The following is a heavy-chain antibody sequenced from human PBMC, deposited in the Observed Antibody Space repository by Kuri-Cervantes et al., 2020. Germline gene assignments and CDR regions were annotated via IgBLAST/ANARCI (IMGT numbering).Heavy chain of an antibody. CDR3: AGYSSGWRYYYYCMDV. Sequence: GSLRLSCTVSGGSISSYYWSWIRQPPGKGLEWIGYIYYSGSTNYNPSLKSRVTISVDTSKNQFSLKLSSVTAADTAVYYCAGYSSGWRYYYYCMDVWGQGTTVTVSS. J-gene: IGHJ6*02. V-gene: IGHV4-59*01. CDR2: IYYSGST. D-gene: IGHD6-19*01. CDR1: GGSISSYY.